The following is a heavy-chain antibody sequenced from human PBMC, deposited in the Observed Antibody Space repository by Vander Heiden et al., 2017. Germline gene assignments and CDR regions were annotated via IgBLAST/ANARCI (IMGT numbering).Heavy chain of an antibody. D-gene: IGHD2-2*01. J-gene: IGHJ4*02. CDR2: ISWNTGSI. V-gene: IGHV3-9*03. CDR3: AKGYCCTTLCHLHS. Sequence: EVQLVESGGGLVQPGRSLRLSCAASGLKFDDYAMHWVRQAPGKGLEWVSSISWNTGSIGYADSGKGRFTISRDNAKNALFLQMNTVRGDDMALYYCAKGYCCTTLCHLHSWGQGTLVTVSS. CDR1: GLKFDDYA.